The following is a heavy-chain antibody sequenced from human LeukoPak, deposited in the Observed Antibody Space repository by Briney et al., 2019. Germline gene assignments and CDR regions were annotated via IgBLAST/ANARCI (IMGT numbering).Heavy chain of an antibody. CDR1: GGSISSYY. D-gene: IGHD3-10*01. V-gene: IGHV4-59*01. Sequence: SETLSLTCTVSGGSISSYYWSWIRQPPGKGLEWIGYIYYSGSTNYNPSLKSRVTISVDTSKNQFSLKLSSVTAADTAVYYCASQARGKVGSRFDHWGQGTLVTVSS. J-gene: IGHJ4*02. CDR2: IYYSGST. CDR3: ASQARGKVGSRFDH.